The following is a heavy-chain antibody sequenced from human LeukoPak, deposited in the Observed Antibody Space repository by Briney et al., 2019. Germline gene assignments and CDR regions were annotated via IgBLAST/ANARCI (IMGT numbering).Heavy chain of an antibody. D-gene: IGHD2-8*01. CDR3: AKDTSIGRYCTNGVCSPFDY. J-gene: IGHJ4*02. CDR2: ISDSGGST. V-gene: IGHV3-23*01. CDR1: GFTFSSYA. Sequence: GGSLRLSCAASGFTFSSYAMSWVRQAPGKGLEWVSAISDSGGSTYDADSVKGRFTISRDNSRNTLYLQMNSLRAEDTAVYYCAKDTSIGRYCTNGVCSPFDYWGQGTLVTVSS.